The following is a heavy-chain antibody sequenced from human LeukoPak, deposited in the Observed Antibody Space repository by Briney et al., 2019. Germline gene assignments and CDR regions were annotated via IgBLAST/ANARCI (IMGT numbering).Heavy chain of an antibody. V-gene: IGHV4-4*02. D-gene: IGHD6-19*01. CDR2: IYHSGST. CDR1: GGSINSSNW. J-gene: IGHJ4*02. Sequence: PSGTLSLTCAVSGGSINSSNWWSWVRQPPGKGLEWIGEIYHSGSTNYSPSLKSRVTISVDKSKNQFSLKLSSVTAADTAVYYCARVLGQQWLVREYYFDYWGQGTLVTVSS. CDR3: ARVLGQQWLVREYYFDY.